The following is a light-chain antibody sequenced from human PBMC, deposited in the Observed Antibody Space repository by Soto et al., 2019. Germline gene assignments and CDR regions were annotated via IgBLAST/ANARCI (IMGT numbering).Light chain of an antibody. V-gene: IGKV1-39*01. CDR2: AAS. J-gene: IGKJ4*02. CDR1: QIISSY. Sequence: ETQMPLSPSSLSASVGDRVTITCRANQIISSYLNWYQQKPGKAPKLLIYAASSLQSGVPSRFSGSGSGTDFTLTISSLEPEDFAAYYCQQYCSTPPTFGGGTKVDIK. CDR3: QQYCSTPPT.